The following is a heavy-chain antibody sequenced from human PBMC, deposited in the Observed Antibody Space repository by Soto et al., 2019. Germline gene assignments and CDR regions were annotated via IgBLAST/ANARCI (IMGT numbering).Heavy chain of an antibody. CDR3: AKTGPDGSWFYX. Sequence: FGATLVHPTQTLTLTCTFSGFSLSTSGMRVSWIRHPPGKALEWLARIGWDDDKFYSTSLKTRLTISKDTSKNQVVLTMTNMEPLDTATYYCAKTGPDGSWFYXWGQVTLVTVSX. CDR2: IGWDDDK. CDR1: GFSLSTSGMR. V-gene: IGHV2-70*04. D-gene: IGHD5-12*01. J-gene: IGHJ5*02.